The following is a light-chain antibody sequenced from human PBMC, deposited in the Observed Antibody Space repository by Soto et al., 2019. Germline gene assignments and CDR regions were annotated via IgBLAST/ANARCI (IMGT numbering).Light chain of an antibody. CDR3: QPFNNSPPT. CDR2: RTS. CDR1: QSISSN. V-gene: IGKV3-15*01. Sequence: EIVMTQSPATLSVSPGERATLSCRASQSISSNLAWYQQKPGQAPRLLMFRTSSRATGFPARFSGSGSGTEFNLTLNNRHSQDFGVYYCQPFNNSPPTFGQASTVDIK. J-gene: IGKJ1*01.